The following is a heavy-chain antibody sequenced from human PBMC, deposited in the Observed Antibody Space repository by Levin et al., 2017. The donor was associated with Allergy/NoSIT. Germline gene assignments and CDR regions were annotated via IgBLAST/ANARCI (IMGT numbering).Heavy chain of an antibody. V-gene: IGHV4-34*01. J-gene: IGHJ5*02. CDR2: INHSGST. D-gene: IGHD5-24*01. Sequence: SCAVYGGSFSGYYWSWIRQPPGKGLEWIGEINHSGSTNYNPSLKSRVTISVDTSKNQFSLKLSSVTAADTAVYYCARRDGYIGVGGFDPWGQGTLVTVSS. CDR3: ARRDGYIGVGGFDP. CDR1: GGSFSGYY.